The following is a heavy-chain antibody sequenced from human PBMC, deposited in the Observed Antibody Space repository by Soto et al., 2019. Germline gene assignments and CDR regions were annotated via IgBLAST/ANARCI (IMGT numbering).Heavy chain of an antibody. CDR3: ASWTRGGYCSSTSCYNLFDY. CDR2: IYYSGST. Sequence: PSETLSLTCTVSGGSISSGDYYWSWIRQPPGKGLEWIGYIYYSGSTYYNPSLKSRVTISVDTSKNQFSLKLSSVTAADTAVYYCASWTRGGYCSSTSCYNLFDYWGQGTLVTAPQ. D-gene: IGHD2-2*01. V-gene: IGHV4-30-4*01. CDR1: GGSISSGDYY. J-gene: IGHJ4*02.